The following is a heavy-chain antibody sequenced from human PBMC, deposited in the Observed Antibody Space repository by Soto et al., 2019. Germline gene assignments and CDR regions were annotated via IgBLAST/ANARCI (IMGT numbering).Heavy chain of an antibody. J-gene: IGHJ6*02. D-gene: IGHD1-26*01. CDR3: AAVGSLLYYYYGMDV. CDR1: GFTFTSSA. V-gene: IGHV1-58*01. Sequence: GASVKVSCKASGFTFTSSAVQWVRQARGQRLEWIGWIVVGSGNTNYAQKFQERVTITRDMSTSTAYMELSSLRSEDTAVYYCAAVGSLLYYYYGMDVWGQGTTVTV. CDR2: IVVGSGNT.